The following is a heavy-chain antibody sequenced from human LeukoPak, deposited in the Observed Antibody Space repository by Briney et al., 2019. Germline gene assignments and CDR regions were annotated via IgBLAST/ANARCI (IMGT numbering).Heavy chain of an antibody. V-gene: IGHV5-51*01. CDR1: GYSFDSYW. D-gene: IGHD5-12*01. CDR3: ARQLYNGYDVFDY. CDR2: IYPADSDT. J-gene: IGHJ4*02. Sequence: GESLKISCKGSGYSFDSYWIAWVRQMPGKGLEWMGIIYPADSDTRYSPSFQGQVTISADKSISTAYLQWSSLKASDTATYYCARQLYNGYDVFDYWGQGTLVTVSS.